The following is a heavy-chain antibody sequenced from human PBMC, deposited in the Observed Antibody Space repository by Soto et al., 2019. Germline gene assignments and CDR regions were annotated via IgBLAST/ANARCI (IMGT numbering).Heavy chain of an antibody. J-gene: IGHJ4*02. D-gene: IGHD2-2*02. CDR3: ARITGSDYTDTLDC. CDR1: GGPPSGYH. V-gene: IGHV4-34*01. Sequence: SETLSLTCAVCGGPPSGYHWTWIRQPPGRGLEWIGEITHRGSPNSKSSFKSRVTISIDMSKNQLSLDLRSLTAADTAVYYCARITGSDYTDTLDCWGQGTPVTVSS. CDR2: ITHRGSP.